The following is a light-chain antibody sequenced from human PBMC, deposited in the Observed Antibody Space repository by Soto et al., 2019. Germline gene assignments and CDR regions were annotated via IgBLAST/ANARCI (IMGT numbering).Light chain of an antibody. CDR2: EVS. CDR3: SSYAGSNNLV. J-gene: IGLJ2*01. V-gene: IGLV2-8*01. CDR1: SSDVGGYNY. Sequence: QSALTQPPSASGSPGQSVTISCTGTSSDVGGYNYVSWYQKHPGKAPKLVIYEVSKRPSGVPDRFSGSKSGNTASLTVSGLQAEDEADYYCSSYAGSNNLVFGGGTTLTVL.